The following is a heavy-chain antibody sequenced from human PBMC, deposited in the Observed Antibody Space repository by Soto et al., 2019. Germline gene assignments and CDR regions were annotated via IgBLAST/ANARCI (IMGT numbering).Heavy chain of an antibody. CDR2: IYPGDSDT. CDR1: GYSFTSYW. D-gene: IGHD5-12*01. CDR3: ARHTGYSGYDPRYYYYYYGMDV. Sequence: GESLKISCKGSGYSFTSYWIGWVRQMPGKGLEWMEIIYPGDSDTRYSPSFQGQVTISAAKSISTAYLQWSSLKASDTAMYYCARHTGYSGYDPRYYYYYYGMDVWGQGTTVTVSS. V-gene: IGHV5-51*01. J-gene: IGHJ6*02.